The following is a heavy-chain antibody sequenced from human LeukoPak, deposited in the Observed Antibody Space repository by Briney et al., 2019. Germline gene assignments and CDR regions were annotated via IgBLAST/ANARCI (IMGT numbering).Heavy chain of an antibody. CDR3: ARAEGYCSSTSCLTPPYDY. D-gene: IGHD2-2*01. V-gene: IGHV4-34*01. J-gene: IGHJ4*02. Sequence: SETLSLTCAVYGGSFSGYYWSWIRQPPGKGLEWIGEINHSGSTNYNPSLKSRVTISADTSKNQFSLKLSSVTAADTAVYYCARAEGYCSSTSCLTPPYDYWGQGTLVTVSS. CDR2: INHSGST. CDR1: GGSFSGYY.